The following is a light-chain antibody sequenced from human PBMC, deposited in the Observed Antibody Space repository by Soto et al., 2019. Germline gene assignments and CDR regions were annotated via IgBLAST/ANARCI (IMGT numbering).Light chain of an antibody. J-gene: IGKJ1*01. CDR3: EQYSGPSPWT. CDR1: QSISSW. CDR2: KAS. Sequence: DIQMTQSPSTLSASVGDRVTITCRASQSISSWLAWYQQKPGTAPKLLIYKASNLESGVPSRFSGSGSGTEFTLTISSLQPDDFATYYCEQYSGPSPWTFDQGTRVEIK. V-gene: IGKV1-5*03.